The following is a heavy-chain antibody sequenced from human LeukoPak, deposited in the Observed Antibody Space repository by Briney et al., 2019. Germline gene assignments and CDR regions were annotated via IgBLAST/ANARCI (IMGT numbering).Heavy chain of an antibody. V-gene: IGHV4-59*01. CDR2: IYYSGST. CDR1: GVSISGYY. D-gene: IGHD3-22*01. J-gene: IGHJ4*02. CDR3: ARREYYDSSRPFDY. Sequence: SETLSLTCTVSGVSISGYYWSWIRQPPGKGLEWIGYIYYSGSTNYNPSLKSRVTISVDTSKNQISLKLSSVTAADTAVYYCARREYYDSSRPFDYWGQGTLVTVSS.